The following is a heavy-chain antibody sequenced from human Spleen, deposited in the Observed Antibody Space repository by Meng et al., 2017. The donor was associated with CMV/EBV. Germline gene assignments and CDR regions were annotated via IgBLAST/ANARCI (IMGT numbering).Heavy chain of an antibody. D-gene: IGHD3-10*01. CDR3: ARRLLWFGELLLRDDAFDI. CDR2: VSSDGNTT. V-gene: IGHV3-74*01. J-gene: IGHJ3*02. CDR1: GFTFRTYW. Sequence: GGSLRLSCAASGFTFRTYWMHWVRQAPGEGLMWVSRVSSDGNTTSYADSVKGRFTISRDNAQNSLYLQMNSLRAEDTAVYYCARRLLWFGELLLRDDAFDIWGQGTMVTVSS.